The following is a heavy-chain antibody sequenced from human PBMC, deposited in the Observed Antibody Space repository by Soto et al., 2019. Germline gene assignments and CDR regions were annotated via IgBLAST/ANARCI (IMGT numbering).Heavy chain of an antibody. D-gene: IGHD2-21*02. CDR1: GGSISSSSYY. CDR3: ARQACGGDCYYYYYMDV. CDR2: IYYSGST. J-gene: IGHJ6*03. V-gene: IGHV4-39*01. Sequence: SETLSLTCTVSGGSISSSSYYWGWIRQPPGKGLEWIGSIYYSGSTYYNPSLKSRVTISVDTSKNQFSLKLGSVTAADTAVYYCARQACGGDCYYYYYMDVWGKGTTVTVSS.